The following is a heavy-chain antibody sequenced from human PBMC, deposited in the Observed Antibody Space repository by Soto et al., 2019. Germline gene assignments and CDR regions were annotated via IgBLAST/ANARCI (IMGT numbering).Heavy chain of an antibody. CDR2: IYYSGST. CDR1: AGSTSPARYF. Sequence: SENLSLPRTVSAGSTSPARYFLCWLRHQKRKCLEWIGYIYYSGSTYYNPSLKSRVTISVDTSKNQFSLKLSSVTAADTAVYYCARDRNTMVRGVSYYYYYGMDVWGQGTTVTVS. V-gene: IGHV4-31*02. D-gene: IGHD3-10*01. CDR3: ARDRNTMVRGVSYYYYYGMDV. J-gene: IGHJ6*02.